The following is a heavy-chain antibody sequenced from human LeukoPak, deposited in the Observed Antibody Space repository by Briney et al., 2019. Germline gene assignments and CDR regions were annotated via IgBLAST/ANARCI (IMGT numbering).Heavy chain of an antibody. D-gene: IGHD4-17*01. Sequence: SETLSLTCSVSGGSINSCEYNWSWIRQPPGKGLEWIGFIYCTGTTYHNPSLKSQVTISVDTSKNQFSLNLSPVTVADTAVYYCAREKNYGDYGTYWGQGTLVTVSS. V-gene: IGHV4-30-4*08. CDR2: IYCTGTT. J-gene: IGHJ4*02. CDR1: GGSINSCEYN. CDR3: AREKNYGDYGTY.